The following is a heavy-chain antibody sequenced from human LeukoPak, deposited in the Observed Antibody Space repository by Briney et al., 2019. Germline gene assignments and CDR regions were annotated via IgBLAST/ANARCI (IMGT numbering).Heavy chain of an antibody. CDR2: IDSGSGNI. Sequence: PGGPLRLSCVDSGFNFSSHSMNWVRQAPGKGLEWLSYIDSGSGNIYYRDSVKGRFTISRDNAQDSLYLQMDSLRDEDTAVYYCAREDDDWGPNTLDVWGQGTVVTVSS. D-gene: IGHD7-27*01. CDR3: AREDDDWGPNTLDV. J-gene: IGHJ3*01. V-gene: IGHV3-48*02. CDR1: GFNFSSHS.